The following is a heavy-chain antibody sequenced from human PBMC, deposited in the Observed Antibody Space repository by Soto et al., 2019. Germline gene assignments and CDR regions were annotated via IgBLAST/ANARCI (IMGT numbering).Heavy chain of an antibody. CDR1: RGTFSRYA. V-gene: IGHV1-69*12. Sequence: QVQLVQSGAEVKKPGSSVKVSCKASRGTFSRYAISWVRQAPGQGLEWMGGITPMFGTANYAQKLQGRVTITADESTSTVHMELRRLTSEDTAVYYCAQTLGSAVAGPGRFDLWGRGTLVIVSS. J-gene: IGHJ2*01. D-gene: IGHD6-19*01. CDR2: ITPMFGTA. CDR3: AQTLGSAVAGPGRFDL.